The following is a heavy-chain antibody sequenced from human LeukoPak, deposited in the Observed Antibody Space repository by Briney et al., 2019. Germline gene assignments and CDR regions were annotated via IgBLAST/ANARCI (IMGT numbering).Heavy chain of an antibody. CDR2: IYYSGST. CDR1: GGSIISYY. CDR3: ARHISGWSNFFDY. V-gene: IGHV4-59*08. D-gene: IGHD6-19*01. Sequence: PSETLSLTCTVSGGSIISYYWSWIRQPPGKGLEWIGYIYYSGSTNYNPSLKSRVTISVDTSKNQFSLKLSSVTAADTAVYYCARHISGWSNFFDYWGQGTLVTVSS. J-gene: IGHJ4*02.